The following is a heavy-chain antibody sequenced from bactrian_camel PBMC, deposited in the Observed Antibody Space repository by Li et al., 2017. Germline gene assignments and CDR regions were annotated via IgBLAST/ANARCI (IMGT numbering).Heavy chain of an antibody. CDR3: NACGSWLFGGF. Sequence: QVQLVESGGGSVQAGGSLRLSCVASGYTYSRIWMGWFRQAPGKEREGVAAIWTRPGNTYYDDSVKGRFTISQDSVKNTVYLQMDSLKPEDTAMYHCNACGSWLFGGFWGQGTQVTVS. CDR2: IWTRPGNT. CDR1: GYTYSRIW. J-gene: IGHJ6*01. V-gene: IGHV3S25*01. D-gene: IGHD6*01.